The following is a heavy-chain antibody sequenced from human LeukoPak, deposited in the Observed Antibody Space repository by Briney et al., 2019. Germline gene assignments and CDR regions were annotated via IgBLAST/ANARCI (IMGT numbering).Heavy chain of an antibody. CDR3: ARGHLQYCSGGSCYSNWFDP. CDR2: IYTSGST. V-gene: IGHV4-4*07. J-gene: IGHJ5*02. D-gene: IGHD2-15*01. Sequence: NASETLSLTCTVSGGSISSYYWSWIRQPAGKGLEWIGRIYTSGSTNYNPSFKSRVTMSVDTSKNQFSLKLSSVTAADTAVYYCARGHLQYCSGGSCYSNWFDPWGQGTLVTVSS. CDR1: GGSISSYY.